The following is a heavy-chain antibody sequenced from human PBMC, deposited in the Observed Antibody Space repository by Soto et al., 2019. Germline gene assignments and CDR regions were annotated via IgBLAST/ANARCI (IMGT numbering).Heavy chain of an antibody. CDR2: ISYDGSNK. V-gene: IGHV3-30-3*01. Sequence: QVQLVESGGGVVQPGRSLRLSCAASGFTFSSYAMHWVRQAPGKGLEWVAVISYDGSNKYYADSVKGRFTISRDNSKNTLYLQMNSLRAEDTAVYYCARDLSYCDYVAWGQGTLVTVSS. CDR1: GFTFSSYA. CDR3: ARDLSYCDYVA. J-gene: IGHJ4*02. D-gene: IGHD4-17*01.